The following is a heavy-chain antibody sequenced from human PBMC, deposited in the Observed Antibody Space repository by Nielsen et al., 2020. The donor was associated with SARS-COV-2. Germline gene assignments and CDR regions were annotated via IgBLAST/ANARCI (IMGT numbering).Heavy chain of an antibody. D-gene: IGHD3-22*01. J-gene: IGHJ5*02. CDR3: ARHDDHYYDSSGYLNWFDP. V-gene: IGHV5-10-1*01. CDR2: IDPSDSYT. CDR1: GYSFTSYW. Sequence: GESLKISCKGSGYSFTSYWISWVRQMPGKGLEWMGRIDPSDSYTNYSPPFQGHVTISADKSISTAYLQWSSLKASDTAMYYCARHDDHYYDSSGYLNWFDPWGQGTLVTVSS.